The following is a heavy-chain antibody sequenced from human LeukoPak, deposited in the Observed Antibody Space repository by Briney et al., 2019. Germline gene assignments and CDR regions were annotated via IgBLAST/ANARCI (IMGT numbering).Heavy chain of an antibody. V-gene: IGHV5-51*01. CDR2: IDPSDSET. CDR3: ARQTAMGRSGDY. J-gene: IGHJ4*02. D-gene: IGHD5-18*01. CDR1: GYSFTSYW. Sequence: GESLKISCKASGYSFTSYWIGWVRQMPGKGLEWMGIIDPSDSETRYTPSFQGQVTISVDKSLSTADLQWNSLKASDTAMYYCARQTAMGRSGDYWGQGTLVTVSS.